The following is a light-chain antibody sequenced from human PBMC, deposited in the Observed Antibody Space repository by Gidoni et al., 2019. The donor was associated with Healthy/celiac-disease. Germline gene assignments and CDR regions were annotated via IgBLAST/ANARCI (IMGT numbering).Light chain of an antibody. J-gene: IGKJ2*01. CDR1: QSISSY. CDR2: AAS. Sequence: DIQMTQSPSSLSASVGDRVTITCRASQSISSYLNWYQQKPGKAPKLLIYAASSLQSGVPSRFSGSGSGTDFTLTISSLQPEDFATYYCQQSYSTPQTFGQGTKLGIQ. CDR3: QQSYSTPQT. V-gene: IGKV1-39*01.